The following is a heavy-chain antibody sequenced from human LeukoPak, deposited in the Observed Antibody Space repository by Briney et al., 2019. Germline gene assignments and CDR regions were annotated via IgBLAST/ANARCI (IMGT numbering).Heavy chain of an antibody. D-gene: IGHD6-19*01. CDR1: GGSISSYF. Sequence: SETLSLTCTFSGGSISSYFWSWIRQPAGKGLEWIGRIYSSGSTNYNLSLKSRVTMSVDTSKNQFSLQLSSVTAADTAVYYCASTSIAVAGTSFDYWGQGTLVTVSS. CDR3: ASTSIAVAGTSFDY. J-gene: IGHJ4*02. V-gene: IGHV4-4*07. CDR2: IYSSGST.